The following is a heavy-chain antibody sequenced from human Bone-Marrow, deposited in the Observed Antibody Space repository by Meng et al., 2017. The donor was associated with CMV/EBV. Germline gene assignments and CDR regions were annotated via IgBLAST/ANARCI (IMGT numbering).Heavy chain of an antibody. CDR2: ISAYNGNT. CDR3: ARDRSSYCSSTSCYLEGSY. V-gene: IGHV1-18*01. J-gene: IGHJ4*02. D-gene: IGHD2-2*01. CDR1: GYTLTELS. Sequence: ASVKVSCKVSGYTLTELSMHWVRQAPGKGLEWMGWISAYNGNTNYAQKLQGRVTMTTDTSTSTAYMELRSLRSDDTAVYYCARDRSSYCSSTSCYLEGSYWGQGTLVTVSS.